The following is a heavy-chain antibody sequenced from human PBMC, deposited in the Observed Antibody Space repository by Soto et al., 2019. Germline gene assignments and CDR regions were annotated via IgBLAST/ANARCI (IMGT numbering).Heavy chain of an antibody. D-gene: IGHD2-21*02. CDR3: ATYCQSHLTTPSHYYYYGMDV. CDR2: ISYDGSNK. Sequence: GGSLRLSCAASGFTFSSYGMHWVRQAPGKGLEWVAVISYDGSNKYYADSVKGRFTISRDNSKNTLYLQMNSLRAEDTAVYYCATYCQSHLTTPSHYYYYGMDVWGQGTKVTVYS. V-gene: IGHV3-30*03. CDR1: GFTFSSYG. J-gene: IGHJ6*02.